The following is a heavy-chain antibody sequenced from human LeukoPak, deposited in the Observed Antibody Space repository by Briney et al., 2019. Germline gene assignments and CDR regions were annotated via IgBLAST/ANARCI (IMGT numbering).Heavy chain of an antibody. Sequence: PGGSLRPSCAASGFTFSSYAMHWVRQAPGKGLEWVAVISYDGSNKYYADSVKGRFTISRDNSKNTLYLQMNSLRAEDTAVYYCARDASGYYSSGWYYFDYWGQGTLVTVSS. CDR2: ISYDGSNK. J-gene: IGHJ4*02. CDR3: ARDASGYYSSGWYYFDY. V-gene: IGHV3-30*04. D-gene: IGHD6-19*01. CDR1: GFTFSSYA.